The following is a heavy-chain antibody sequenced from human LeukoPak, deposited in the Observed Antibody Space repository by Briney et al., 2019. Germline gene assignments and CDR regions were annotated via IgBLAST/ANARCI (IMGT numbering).Heavy chain of an antibody. CDR1: GFTFSSYE. CDR2: ISSSGSTI. Sequence: GGSLRLSCAASGFTFSSYEMNWVRQAPGKGLEWVSYISSSGSTIYYADSVKGRFTISRDNAKNSLYLQMNSLRAEDTAVYYCAELGITMVGGVWGKGTTVTVSS. D-gene: IGHD3-10*02. J-gene: IGHJ6*04. V-gene: IGHV3-48*03. CDR3: AELGITMVGGV.